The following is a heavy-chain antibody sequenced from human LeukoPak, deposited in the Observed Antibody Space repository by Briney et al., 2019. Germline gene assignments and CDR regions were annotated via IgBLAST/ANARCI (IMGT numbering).Heavy chain of an antibody. CDR3: ARVKRISNWFDP. CDR1: GYSISSGYC. J-gene: IGHJ5*02. V-gene: IGHV4-38-2*01. D-gene: IGHD2-15*01. Sequence: PSETLSLTCAVSGYSISSGYCWGWIRQPPGKWLEWIGSIYHSGSTYYNPSLKSRFTISVDTSKNQFSLKLSSVTAADTAVYYCARVKRISNWFDPWGQGTLVTVSS. CDR2: IYHSGST.